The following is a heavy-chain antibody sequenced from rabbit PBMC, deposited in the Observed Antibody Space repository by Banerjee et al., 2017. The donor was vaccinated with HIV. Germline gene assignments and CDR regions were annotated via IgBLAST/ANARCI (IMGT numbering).Heavy chain of an antibody. Sequence: QEQLEESGGDLVQPGGSLTLTCKASGFDLSSYYDMCWVRQAPGKGLEWIACIYTGSSGSTYYASWAKGRFTISKTSSTTVTLQMTSLTAADTATYFCARDLAGVIGWNFNLWGPGTLVTVS. V-gene: IGHV1S45*01. J-gene: IGHJ4*01. CDR1: GFDLSSYYD. CDR2: IYTGSSGST. D-gene: IGHD4-1*01. CDR3: ARDLAGVIGWNFNL.